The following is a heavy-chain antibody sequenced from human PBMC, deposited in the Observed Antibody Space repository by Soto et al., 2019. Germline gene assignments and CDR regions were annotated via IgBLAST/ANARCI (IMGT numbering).Heavy chain of an antibody. CDR1: GYTFTSYD. CDR3: ARGGPLLRYIGGTYYYGMDV. CDR2: MNPNSGNT. J-gene: IGHJ6*02. V-gene: IGHV1-8*01. D-gene: IGHD3-9*01. Sequence: QVQLVQSGAEVKKPGASVKVSCRASGYTFTSYDINWVRQATGQGLEWMGWMNPNSGNTGYAQKFQGRVTMTRNTSISTAYMELNSLRSEDTAVYYCARGGPLLRYIGGTYYYGMDVWGQGTTVTVSS.